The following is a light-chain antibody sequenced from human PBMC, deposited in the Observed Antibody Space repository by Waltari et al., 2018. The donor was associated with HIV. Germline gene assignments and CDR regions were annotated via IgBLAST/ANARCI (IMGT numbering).Light chain of an antibody. Sequence: QSALTQPASVSGSPGQSITVSCPGPSSDVGGYNFVPWYQQHPGKAPKLIIFDVFKRPAGVSERFSGSRSGNTASLTVSGLQAEDEADYYCCSYAGSRTWVFGGGTALTVL. CDR1: SSDVGGYNF. CDR3: CSYAGSRTWV. J-gene: IGLJ3*02. V-gene: IGLV2-23*02. CDR2: DVF.